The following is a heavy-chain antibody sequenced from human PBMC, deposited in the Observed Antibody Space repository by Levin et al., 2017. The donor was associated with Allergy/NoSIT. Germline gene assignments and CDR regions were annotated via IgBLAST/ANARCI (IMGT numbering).Heavy chain of an antibody. CDR1: GFSLSTSGMC. CDR2: IDWDDDK. D-gene: IGHD6-13*01. CDR3: ARISSSWSEAYFDY. J-gene: IGHJ4*02. V-gene: IGHV2-70*01. Sequence: QTLSLTCTFSGFSLSTSGMCVSWIRQPPGKALEWLALIDWDDDKYYSTSLKTRLTISKDTSKNQVVLTMTNMDPVDTATYYCARISSSWSEAYFDYWGQGTLVTVSS.